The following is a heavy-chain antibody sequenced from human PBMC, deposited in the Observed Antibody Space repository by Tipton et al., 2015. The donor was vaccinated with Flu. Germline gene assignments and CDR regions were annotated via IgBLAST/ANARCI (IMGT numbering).Heavy chain of an antibody. CDR3: ARDLWNDRRAYYYYGVDV. J-gene: IGHJ6*02. D-gene: IGHD1-1*01. CDR2: IYYSGTT. Sequence: TLSLTCTVSGGSISTTIYYWGWVRQPPGKGLEWIGSIYYSGTTYYNPSLKSRVTISIDASKNRFSLDLTSLTAADTAVYYCARDLWNDRRAYYYYGVDVWGQGTTVTVPS. V-gene: IGHV4-39*07. CDR1: GGSISTTIYY.